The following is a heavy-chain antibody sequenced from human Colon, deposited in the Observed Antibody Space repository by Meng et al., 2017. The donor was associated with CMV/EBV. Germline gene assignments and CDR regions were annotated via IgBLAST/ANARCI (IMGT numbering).Heavy chain of an antibody. CDR1: GGTFSSYA. Sequence: ACKASGGTFSSYAISWVRQAPGQGLEWMGGIIPIFGTANYAQKFQGRVTITTDESTSTAYMELSSLRSEDTAVYYCARDGSDTAMVMWGQGTLVTVSS. CDR2: IIPIFGTA. V-gene: IGHV1-69*05. CDR3: ARDGSDTAMVM. J-gene: IGHJ4*02. D-gene: IGHD5-18*01.